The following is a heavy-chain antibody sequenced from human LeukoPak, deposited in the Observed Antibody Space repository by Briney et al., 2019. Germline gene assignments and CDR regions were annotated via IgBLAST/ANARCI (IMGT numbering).Heavy chain of an antibody. CDR3: ARAPSEIGGYYPEYFRH. Sequence: QPGGSLRLSCAAAGFTFSNYWMHWLRQAPGKGLVWVSRIKSDGRTNYADSVKGRFTISRDNAKNTVSLQMNSLRAEDTGVYYCARAPSEIGGYYPEYFRHWGEGTLVTVSS. CDR2: IKSDGRT. CDR1: GFTFSNYW. D-gene: IGHD3-22*01. V-gene: IGHV3-74*01. J-gene: IGHJ1*01.